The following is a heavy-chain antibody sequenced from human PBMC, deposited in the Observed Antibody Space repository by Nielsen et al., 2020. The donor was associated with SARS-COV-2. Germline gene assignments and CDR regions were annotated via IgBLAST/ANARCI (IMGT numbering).Heavy chain of an antibody. CDR1: GFTFSNAW. D-gene: IGHD3-22*01. Sequence: GGSLRLSCAASGFTFSNAWMSWVRQAPGKGLEWVGRIKSKTDGGTTDYAAPVKGRFTISRDDSKNTLYLQMNSLKTEDTAVYYCTTDPYYDSSGYIDYWSQGTLVTVSS. V-gene: IGHV3-15*01. J-gene: IGHJ4*02. CDR2: IKSKTDGGTT. CDR3: TTDPYYDSSGYIDY.